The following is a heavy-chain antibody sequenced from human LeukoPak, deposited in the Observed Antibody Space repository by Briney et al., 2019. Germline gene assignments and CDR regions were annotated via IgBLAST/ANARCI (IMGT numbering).Heavy chain of an antibody. V-gene: IGHV3-7*01. D-gene: IGHD4-17*01. CDR3: ARGLRGDYFDY. Sequence: PGGSLRLSCAASGFTFSSFWMSWVRQAPGKGLEWVANIKQDGSEKYYVDSVKGRFTISRDNAKNSLYLQMNSLRVDDTAVYYCARGLRGDYFDYWGQGTLVTVSS. CDR1: GFTFSSFW. J-gene: IGHJ4*02. CDR2: IKQDGSEK.